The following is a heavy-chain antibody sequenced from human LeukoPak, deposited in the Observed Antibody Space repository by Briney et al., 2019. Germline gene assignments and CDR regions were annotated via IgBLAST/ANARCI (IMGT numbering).Heavy chain of an antibody. CDR2: ISYDGSNK. J-gene: IGHJ4*02. CDR3: ARSAIPLYSYGLHFDY. CDR1: GFTFSSYA. Sequence: GRSLRLSCAASGFTFSSYAMHWVRQAPGKGLEWVAVISYDGSNKYYADSVKGRFTISRDNSKNTLYLQMNSLRAEDTAVCYCARSAIPLYSYGLHFDYWGQGTLVTVSS. V-gene: IGHV3-30-3*01. D-gene: IGHD5-18*01.